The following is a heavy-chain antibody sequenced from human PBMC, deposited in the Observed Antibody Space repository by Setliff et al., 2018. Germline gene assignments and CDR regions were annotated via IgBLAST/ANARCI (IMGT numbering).Heavy chain of an antibody. Sequence: QPGGSLRLSCAASGFTFNRHNMNWVRQAPGKGLEWISFINFNADGLYYADSVRGRFTVSRDNAKNSLYLQMNSLRAEDTAVYYCARDQVGSSGYYQWGFYFYYMDVWGKGTTVTV. CDR1: GFTFNRHN. D-gene: IGHD3-22*01. CDR3: ARDQVGSSGYYQWGFYFYYMDV. J-gene: IGHJ6*03. V-gene: IGHV3-48*04. CDR2: INFNADGL.